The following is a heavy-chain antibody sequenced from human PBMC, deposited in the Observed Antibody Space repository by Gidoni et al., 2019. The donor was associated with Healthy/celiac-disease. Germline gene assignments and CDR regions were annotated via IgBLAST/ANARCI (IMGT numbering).Heavy chain of an antibody. Sequence: EVQLLESGGGLVQTGGSLRLSCAASGFTFSSYAMSWVRQAPGKGLEWVSVISGSGGRTYYADAVKGRVTSSRDNSKNTLYLQMNSLRAEDTAVYYCAKDKTVLWFGEPWDYWGQGTLVTVSS. CDR2: ISGSGGRT. CDR1: GFTFSSYA. CDR3: AKDKTVLWFGEPWDY. V-gene: IGHV3-23*01. D-gene: IGHD3-10*01. J-gene: IGHJ4*02.